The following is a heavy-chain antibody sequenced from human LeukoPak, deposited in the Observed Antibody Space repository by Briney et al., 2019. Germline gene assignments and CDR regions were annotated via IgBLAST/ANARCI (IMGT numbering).Heavy chain of an antibody. CDR3: ARVAYCGGDCSDDAFDI. D-gene: IGHD2-21*02. V-gene: IGHV3-30*03. CDR1: GFTFSSYG. J-gene: IGHJ3*02. Sequence: GGSLRLSCAASGFTFSSYGMHWVRQAPGKGLEWVAVISYDGSNKYYADSVKGRFTISRDNSKNTLYLQMNSLRAEDTAVYYCARVAYCGGDCSDDAFDIWGQGTMVTVSS. CDR2: ISYDGSNK.